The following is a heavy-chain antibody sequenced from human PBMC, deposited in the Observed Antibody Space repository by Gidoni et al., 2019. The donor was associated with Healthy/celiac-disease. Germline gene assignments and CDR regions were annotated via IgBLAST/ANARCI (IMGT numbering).Heavy chain of an antibody. V-gene: IGHV3-30*03. J-gene: IGHJ5*02. Sequence: VVQAGGSLRVSCAASGLTFRSYGMHWVRQAPGKGLEWVAAISYDGSRKHYADSVKGRFTISRDNSKNTLYLQMNSLRAEDTAVYYCATDLFDPWGQGTLVTVSS. CDR3: ATDLFDP. CDR1: GLTFRSYG. D-gene: IGHD3-3*01. CDR2: ISYDGSRK.